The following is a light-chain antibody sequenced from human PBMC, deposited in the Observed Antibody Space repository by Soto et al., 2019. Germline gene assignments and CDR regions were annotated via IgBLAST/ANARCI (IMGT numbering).Light chain of an antibody. Sequence: QSVLTQPPSVSGAPGQRVTISCTGSSSNIGAGYDVHWYQQLPGTAPKLLIYGNSNRPSGVPDRFSGSKSGTSASLAITGLQAEDEADDYCQSSYSSLSGVVFGGGTKLTVL. CDR2: GNS. CDR1: SSNIGAGYD. J-gene: IGLJ2*01. CDR3: QSSYSSLSGVV. V-gene: IGLV1-40*01.